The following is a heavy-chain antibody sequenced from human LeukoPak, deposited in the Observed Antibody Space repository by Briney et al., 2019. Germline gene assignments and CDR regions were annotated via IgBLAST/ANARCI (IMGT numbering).Heavy chain of an antibody. CDR2: ISYEGSEK. D-gene: IGHD6-13*01. J-gene: IGHJ4*02. CDR3: ARVSQQHNYFDY. Sequence: GRSLRLSCAASGFTFSNYAMHWVRQAPGKGLEWVSIISYEGSEKYYADSVKGRLTISRDNSRNTLYLQMNSLRAEDTAVYYCARVSQQHNYFDYWGQGTLVTVSS. CDR1: GFTFSNYA. V-gene: IGHV3-30*07.